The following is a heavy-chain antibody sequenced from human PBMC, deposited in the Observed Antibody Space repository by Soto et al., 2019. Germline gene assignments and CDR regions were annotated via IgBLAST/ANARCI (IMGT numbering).Heavy chain of an antibody. J-gene: IGHJ4*02. CDR1: GFTFSDHY. CDR2: TRNKANSYTT. CDR3: ARVVDYYDSSGYYSFDY. Sequence: GGSLRLSCAASGFTFSDHYMDWVRQAPGKGLEWVGRTRNKANSYTTEYAASVKGRFTISRDDSKNSLYLQMNSLKTEDTAVYYCARVVDYYDSSGYYSFDYWGQGTLVTVSS. V-gene: IGHV3-72*01. D-gene: IGHD3-22*01.